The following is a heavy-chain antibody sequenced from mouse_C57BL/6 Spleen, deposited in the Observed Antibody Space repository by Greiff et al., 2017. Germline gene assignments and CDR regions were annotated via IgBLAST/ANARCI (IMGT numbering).Heavy chain of an antibody. Sequence: VKLQQSGAELVRPGSSVKLSCKASGYTFTSYWMHWVKQRPIQGLEWIGNIDPSDSETHYNQKFKDKATLTVDKSSSTAYMQLSSLTSEDSAVYYCARDDYDYYAMDYWGQGTSVTVSS. J-gene: IGHJ4*01. CDR3: ARDDYDYYAMDY. CDR2: IDPSDSET. D-gene: IGHD2-4*01. CDR1: GYTFTSYW. V-gene: IGHV1-52*01.